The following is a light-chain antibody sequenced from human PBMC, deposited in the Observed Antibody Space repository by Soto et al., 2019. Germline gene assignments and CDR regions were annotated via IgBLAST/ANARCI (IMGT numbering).Light chain of an antibody. CDR1: QAVPNN. Sequence: DIHFTHPPSFLSASFGYIFTITFRPSQAVPNNMAWYQQKPGKPPKLLIYEESTLHSGVPSRFSGRKSGTQFTLTIDSLQPEDFATYYCQQVKTYPRTFGGGTKVDIK. CDR3: QQVKTYPRT. CDR2: EES. V-gene: IGKV1-9*01. J-gene: IGKJ4*01.